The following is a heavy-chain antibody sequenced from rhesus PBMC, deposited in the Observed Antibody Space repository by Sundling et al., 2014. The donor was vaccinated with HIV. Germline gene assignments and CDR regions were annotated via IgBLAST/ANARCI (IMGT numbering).Heavy chain of an antibody. J-gene: IGHJ6*01. D-gene: IGHD2-21*01. CDR1: GGSISGYYY. CDR2: IYGSSTNT. V-gene: IGHV4-73*01. CDR3: ARDPSGPIRLDS. Sequence: QVRLQQWGEGLVKPSETLSLTCAVYGGSISGYYYWSWIRRPPGKGLEWIGFIYGSSTNTNYNPSLKSRVTISKDTSKNQFSLKLNSVTAADTAVYYCARDPSGPIRLDSWAQGRPHRLL.